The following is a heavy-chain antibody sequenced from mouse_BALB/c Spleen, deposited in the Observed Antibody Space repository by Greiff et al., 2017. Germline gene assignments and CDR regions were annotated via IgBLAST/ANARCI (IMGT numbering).Heavy chain of an antibody. J-gene: IGHJ2*01. CDR1: GFTFSSFG. V-gene: IGHV5-17*02. CDR2: ISSGSSTI. D-gene: IGHD1-1*01. Sequence: EVKLMESGGGLVQPGGSRKLSCAASGFTFSSFGMHWVRQAPEKGLEWVAYISSGSSTIYYADTVKGRFTISRDNPKNTLFLQMTSLRSEDTAMYYCARGRTTVFFDYWGQGTTLTVSS. CDR3: ARGRTTVFFDY.